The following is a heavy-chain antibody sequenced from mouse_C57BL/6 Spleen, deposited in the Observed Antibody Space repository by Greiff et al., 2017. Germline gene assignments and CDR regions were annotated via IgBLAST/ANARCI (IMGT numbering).Heavy chain of an antibody. D-gene: IGHD2-5*01. CDR1: GYTFTSYW. CDR3: ARSDSNFVFFAY. V-gene: IGHV1-53*01. Sequence: VKLMESGTELVKPGASVKLSCKASGYTFTSYWMHWVKQRPGQGLEWIGNINPSNGGTNYNEKFKSKATLTVDKSSSTAYMQLSSLTSEDSAVYYCARSDSNFVFFAYWGQGTLVTVSA. J-gene: IGHJ3*01. CDR2: INPSNGGT.